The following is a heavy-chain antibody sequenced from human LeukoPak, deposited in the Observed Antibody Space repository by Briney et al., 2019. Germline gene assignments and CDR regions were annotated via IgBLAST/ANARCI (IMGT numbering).Heavy chain of an antibody. CDR2: INQDGSAR. CDR3: ARGLNWFDP. CDR1: EFTFSGFW. Sequence: GGSLRLSCVASEFTFSGFWMSWVRQVPGKGLDWVANINQDGSARHYVDSVKGRFTVSRDNAENSLYLQMNSLRAEDTAVYYCARGLNWFDPWGQGTLVTVSS. D-gene: IGHD3-22*01. J-gene: IGHJ5*02. V-gene: IGHV3-7*01.